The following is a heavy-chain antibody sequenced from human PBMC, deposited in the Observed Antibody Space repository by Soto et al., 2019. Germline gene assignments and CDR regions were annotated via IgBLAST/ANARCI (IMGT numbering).Heavy chain of an antibody. J-gene: IGHJ4*02. D-gene: IGHD3-10*01. CDR1: GGTFSSYA. CDR2: IIPIFGTA. CDR3: ARDARGDEAPMDY. Sequence: AASVKVSCKASGGTFSSYAISWVRQAPGQGLEWMGGIIPIFGTANYAQKLQGRVTMTTDTSTSTAYMELSRLRSDDTAVYYCARDARGDEAPMDYWGQGTLVTVSS. V-gene: IGHV1-69*05.